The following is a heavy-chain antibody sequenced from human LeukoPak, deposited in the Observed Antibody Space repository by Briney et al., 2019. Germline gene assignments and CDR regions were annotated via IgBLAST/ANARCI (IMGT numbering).Heavy chain of an antibody. J-gene: IGHJ4*02. Sequence: SETLSRTCTVSGGSISSYYWSWIRQPPGKGLEWIGNFYYSGSTDYNPSLKSRVTIAVDTSKNHFSLNLSSVTAADTAVYYCARDSSAHFYYWGQGTLVTVSS. CDR2: FYYSGST. V-gene: IGHV4-59*01. CDR3: ARDSSAHFYY. CDR1: GGSISSYY.